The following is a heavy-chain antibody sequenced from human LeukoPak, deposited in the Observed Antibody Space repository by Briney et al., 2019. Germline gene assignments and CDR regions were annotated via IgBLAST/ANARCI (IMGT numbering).Heavy chain of an antibody. CDR2: IYYSGST. Sequence: SETLSLTCTVSGGSISSSSYYWGWIRQPPGKGLEWIGSIYYSGSTYYNPSLKSRVTISVDTSKNQFSLKLSSVTAADTAVYYCASLPIMITFGGVLTKKIDYWGQGTLVTVSS. CDR3: ASLPIMITFGGVLTKKIDY. V-gene: IGHV4-39*01. CDR1: GGSISSSSYY. D-gene: IGHD3-16*01. J-gene: IGHJ4*02.